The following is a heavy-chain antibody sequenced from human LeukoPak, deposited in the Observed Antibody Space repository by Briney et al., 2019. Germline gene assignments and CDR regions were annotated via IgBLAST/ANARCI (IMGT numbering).Heavy chain of an antibody. V-gene: IGHV4-34*01. CDR3: ARLLIVRGALTTRLAP. CDR1: GGSFSGYY. CDR2: INHSGST. J-gene: IGHJ5*02. Sequence: SETLSLTCAVYGGSFSGYYWSWIRQPPGKGLEWIGEINHSGSTNYNPSLKSRVTISVDTSKNQFSLKLSSVTAADTTVYYCARLLIVRGALTTRLAPWGQGTLVTVSS. D-gene: IGHD3-10*01.